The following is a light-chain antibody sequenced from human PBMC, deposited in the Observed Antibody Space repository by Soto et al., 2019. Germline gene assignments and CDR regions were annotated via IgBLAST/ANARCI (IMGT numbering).Light chain of an antibody. V-gene: IGKV1-5*03. J-gene: IGKJ1*01. Sequence: DIQMTQSPSTLSASVGDRVTITCRASQSISNWLAWYQQKPGKAPNLLIYKASSLESGVPSRFSGSGSGTEFTLTISCLQPDDFATYYCQQYDSYPRTFGQGTKVEIK. CDR2: KAS. CDR1: QSISNW. CDR3: QQYDSYPRT.